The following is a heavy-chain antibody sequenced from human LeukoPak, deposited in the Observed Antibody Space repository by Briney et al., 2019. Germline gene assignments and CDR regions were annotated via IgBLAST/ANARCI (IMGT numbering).Heavy chain of an antibody. D-gene: IGHD3-3*01. CDR3: ARGLASYDFWSGYQGWFDP. Sequence: SQTLSLTCTVSGGSISSGSYYWSWIRQPAGKGLEWIGRIYTSGSTNYTPSLKMRITVSVDTSKNQFSLKLSSVTAADTAVYYCARGLASYDFWSGYQGWFDPWGQGTLVTVSS. CDR1: GGSISSGSYY. J-gene: IGHJ5*02. V-gene: IGHV4-61*02. CDR2: IYTSGST.